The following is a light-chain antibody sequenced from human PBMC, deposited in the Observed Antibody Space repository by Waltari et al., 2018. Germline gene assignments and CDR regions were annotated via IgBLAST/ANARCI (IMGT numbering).Light chain of an antibody. CDR1: TPNIRAGYD. V-gene: IGLV1-40*01. Sequence: HSVLTQPPSVSGAPGQRVTISCPGSTPNIRAGYDVHWYQQLPGTAPKLLIYLNNNRPSGVPDLFSGSKSGTSASLASTGLQAEDEADYYCQSYDSSLSASVFGGGTKLTVL. CDR3: QSYDSSLSASV. CDR2: LNN. J-gene: IGLJ3*02.